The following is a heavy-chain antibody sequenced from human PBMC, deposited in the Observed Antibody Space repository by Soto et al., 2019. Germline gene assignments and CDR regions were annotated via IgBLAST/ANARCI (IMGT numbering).Heavy chain of an antibody. Sequence: GPSVKVSCKASGYTFTGYYMHWVRQAPGQGLEWMGWINPNSGGTNYAQKFQGWVTMTRDTSISTAYMELSRLRSDDTAVYYCARGGYGSGSDEAFDIWGQGTMVTVSS. CDR1: GYTFTGYY. J-gene: IGHJ3*02. V-gene: IGHV1-2*04. CDR2: INPNSGGT. CDR3: ARGGYGSGSDEAFDI. D-gene: IGHD3-10*01.